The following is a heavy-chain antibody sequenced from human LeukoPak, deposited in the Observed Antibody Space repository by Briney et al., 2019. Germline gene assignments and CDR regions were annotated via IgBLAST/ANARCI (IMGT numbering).Heavy chain of an antibody. CDR2: IYYSGST. CDR3: ASSSRGGGWFDP. J-gene: IGHJ5*02. D-gene: IGHD6-6*01. V-gene: IGHV4-59*01. CDR1: GGSISSNY. Sequence: SETLSLTCTVSGGSISSNYWSWIRQPPGKGLEWVGYIYYSGSTNYNPSLKSRVTISVDTSKNQFSLKLSSVTAADTAVYYCASSSRGGGWFDPWGQGTLVTVSS.